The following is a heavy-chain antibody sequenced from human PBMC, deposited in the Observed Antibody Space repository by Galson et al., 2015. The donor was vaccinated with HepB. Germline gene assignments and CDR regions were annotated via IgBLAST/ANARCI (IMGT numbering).Heavy chain of an antibody. Sequence: SLRLSCAASGFTFSSDWMIWVRQAPGKGLEWVANIKGDGSEKNYADSVKGRFTISRDNAKNSLYLQMNSLRAEDTAVYYCARSTYRGDWGQGTLVTVSS. CDR2: IKGDGSEK. CDR3: ARSTYRGD. D-gene: IGHD1-14*01. CDR1: GFTFSSDW. V-gene: IGHV3-7*01. J-gene: IGHJ4*02.